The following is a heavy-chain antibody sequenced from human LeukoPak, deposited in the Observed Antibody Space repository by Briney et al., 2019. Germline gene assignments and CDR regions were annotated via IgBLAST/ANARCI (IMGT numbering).Heavy chain of an antibody. CDR3: ARRRWLQLEGFDY. V-gene: IGHV4-38-2*01. CDR1: GYSISSGYY. D-gene: IGHD5-24*01. CDR2: IYHSGST. Sequence: SETLSLTCAVSGYSISSGYYWGWIRQPPGKGLEWIGSIYHSGSTYYNPSLKSRVTISADTSKNQFSLKLSPVTAADTAVYYCARRRWLQLEGFDYWGQGTLVTVSS. J-gene: IGHJ4*02.